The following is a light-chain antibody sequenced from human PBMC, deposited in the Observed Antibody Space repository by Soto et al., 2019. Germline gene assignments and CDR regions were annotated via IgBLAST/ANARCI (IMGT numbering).Light chain of an antibody. CDR3: QQYNSYLLT. J-gene: IGKJ3*01. V-gene: IGKV1-5*03. CDR2: RAS. CDR1: QSISSW. Sequence: DIQMIQSPSTLSASVGDRVTITCRASQSISSWLAWYQQKPGKAPKLLIYRASSLESGVPSRFSGSGSGTEFTLTISSLQPDDFATYYCQQYNSYLLTFGPGTTVDIK.